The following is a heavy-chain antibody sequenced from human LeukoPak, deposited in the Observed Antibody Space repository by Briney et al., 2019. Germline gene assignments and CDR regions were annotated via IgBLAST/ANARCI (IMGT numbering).Heavy chain of an antibody. CDR1: GGSFSGYY. D-gene: IGHD6-6*01. CDR3: ARAQLRIPDY. J-gene: IGHJ4*02. CDR2: IYYSGST. V-gene: IGHV4-34*01. Sequence: SETLSLTCAVYGGSFSGYYWSWIRQPPGKGLEWIGSIYYSGSTYYNPSLKSRVTISVDTSKNQFSLKLSSVTAADTAVYYCARAQLRIPDYWGQGTLVTVSS.